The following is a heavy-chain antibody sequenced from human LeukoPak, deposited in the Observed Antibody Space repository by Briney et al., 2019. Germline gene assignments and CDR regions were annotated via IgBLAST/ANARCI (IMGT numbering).Heavy chain of an antibody. Sequence: GGSLRLSCIASGFIINNYWIHWVRQAPGKGLVWVSTFKSDGSGTIYADSVKGRFTMSRDNARNTLYLQMNSLRPEDTAVYYCARAFSSALADWGQGTLVTVSS. CDR1: GFIINNYW. CDR2: FKSDGSGT. J-gene: IGHJ4*02. V-gene: IGHV3-74*01. CDR3: ARAFSSALAD. D-gene: IGHD6-19*01.